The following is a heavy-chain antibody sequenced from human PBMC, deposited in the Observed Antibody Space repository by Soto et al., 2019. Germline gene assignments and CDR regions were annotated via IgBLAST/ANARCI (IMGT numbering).Heavy chain of an antibody. CDR2: INADGRTT. Sequence: GGSLRLSCEASGFTFSTYWMHWVRQAPGQGLVWLSRINADGRTTNYADSVRGRFTISRDNAKNTLFLQVNSLRAEDTAVYYCATAGQFRFDNWGQGXLVTVSS. J-gene: IGHJ4*02. D-gene: IGHD2-21*01. V-gene: IGHV3-74*01. CDR3: ATAGQFRFDN. CDR1: GFTFSTYW.